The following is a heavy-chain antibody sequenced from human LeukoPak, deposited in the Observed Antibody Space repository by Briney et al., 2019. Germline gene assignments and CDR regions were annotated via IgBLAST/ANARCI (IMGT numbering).Heavy chain of an antibody. CDR1: GFTFSSYA. V-gene: IGHV3-33*08. CDR2: IWYDGSNK. J-gene: IGHJ5*02. D-gene: IGHD6-13*01. Sequence: GGSLRLSCAASGFTFSSYAMSWVRQAPGKGLEWVAVIWYDGSNKYYADSVKGRFTISRDNSKNTLYLQMNSLRAEDTAVYYCARDRWESIAAAGTDWFDPWGQGTLVTVSS. CDR3: ARDRWESIAAAGTDWFDP.